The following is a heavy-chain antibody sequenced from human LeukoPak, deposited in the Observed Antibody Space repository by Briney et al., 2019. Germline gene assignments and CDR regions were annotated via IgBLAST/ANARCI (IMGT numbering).Heavy chain of an antibody. CDR2: IHNTGTS. CDR1: GGSISNHY. CDR3: SRGGWSLDF. J-gene: IGHJ4*02. Sequence: PSETLSLTCTVSGGSISNHYWSWVWHTQPQGPGWVGYIHNTGTSNYTPTLKSRVTISVDMSKNQFSPNIESVTAADTAVYYCSRGGWSLDFWGPGTLVTVSS. D-gene: IGHD6-19*01. V-gene: IGHV4-59*11.